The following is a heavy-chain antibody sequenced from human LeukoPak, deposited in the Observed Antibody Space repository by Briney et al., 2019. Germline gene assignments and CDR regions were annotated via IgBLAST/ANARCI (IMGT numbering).Heavy chain of an antibody. CDR2: ISSSGSTI. CDR3: ARAGAYCGGDCYYAFDI. D-gene: IGHD2-21*02. Sequence: GGSLRLSCAASGFTFSDYYMSWIRRAPGKGLEWVSYISSSGSTIYYADSVKGRFTISRGNAKNSLYLQMNSLRAEDTAVYYCARAGAYCGGDCYYAFDIWGQGTMVTVSS. V-gene: IGHV3-11*01. CDR1: GFTFSDYY. J-gene: IGHJ3*02.